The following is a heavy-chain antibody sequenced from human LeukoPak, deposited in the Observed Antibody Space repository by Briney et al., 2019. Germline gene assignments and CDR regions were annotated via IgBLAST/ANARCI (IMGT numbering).Heavy chain of an antibody. V-gene: IGHV4-34*01. CDR1: GGSFSGYY. CDR3: AGGIAVADTLGY. Sequence: SETLSLTCAVYGGSFSGYYWSWIRQPPGKGLEWIGEINRSGSTNYNPSLKSRVTISVDASKNQFSLKLSSVTAADTAVYYCAGGIAVADTLGYWGQGTLVTVSS. D-gene: IGHD6-19*01. CDR2: INRSGST. J-gene: IGHJ4*02.